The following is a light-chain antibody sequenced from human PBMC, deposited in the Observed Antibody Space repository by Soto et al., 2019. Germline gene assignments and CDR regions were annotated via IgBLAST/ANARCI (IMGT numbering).Light chain of an antibody. CDR2: GNS. J-gene: IGLJ1*01. Sequence: QSVLTQPPSVSGAPGQRVTISCTGSSSNIGAGYDVHWYQQLPGTAPKVLIYGNSNRPSGVPDRLSGSKSGTSASLAITGLQAEDEADYYCQSYDSSLSGYVFGTGTQLTVL. CDR1: SSNIGAGYD. CDR3: QSYDSSLSGYV. V-gene: IGLV1-40*01.